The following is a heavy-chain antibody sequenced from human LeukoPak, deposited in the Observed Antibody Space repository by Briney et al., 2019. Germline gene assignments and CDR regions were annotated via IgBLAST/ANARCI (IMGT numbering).Heavy chain of an antibody. CDR2: IYYSGST. J-gene: IGHJ5*02. CDR3: ARGGGSSSWYWFDP. Sequence: PSQTLRLTCTVRGGCISSDYLSWIRQPPRKGLEWIGYIYYSGSTNYNPSLKSRVTISVDTSKSQFSLKLSSVTAADTAVYYCARGGGSSSWYWFDPWGQGTLVTVSS. D-gene: IGHD6-13*01. V-gene: IGHV4-59*01. CDR1: GGCISSDY.